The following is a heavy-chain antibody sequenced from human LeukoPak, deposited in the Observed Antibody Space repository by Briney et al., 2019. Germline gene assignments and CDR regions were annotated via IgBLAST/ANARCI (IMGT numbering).Heavy chain of an antibody. V-gene: IGHV3-9*01. J-gene: IGHJ4*02. CDR3: AKDIGYSYGNIDS. D-gene: IGHD5-18*01. Sequence: GRSLRLSCAASGFTFDDYAMHWGRQAPGKGLEWFSGISWNSGSIGYADSVKGRFTISRDNAKNSLYLQMNSLRAEDTALYYCAKDIGYSYGNIDSWGQGTLVTVSS. CDR1: GFTFDDYA. CDR2: ISWNSGSI.